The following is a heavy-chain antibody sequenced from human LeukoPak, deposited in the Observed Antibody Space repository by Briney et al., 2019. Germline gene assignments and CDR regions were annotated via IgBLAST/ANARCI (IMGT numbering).Heavy chain of an antibody. Sequence: SETLSLTCAVYGGSFSGYYWSWIRQPPGKGLEWIGEINHSGSTNYNPSLKSRVTISVDTSENQFSLKLSSVTAADTAVYYCARGSVYQLLDYWGQGTLVTVSS. J-gene: IGHJ4*02. V-gene: IGHV4-34*01. CDR2: INHSGST. CDR3: ARGSVYQLLDY. D-gene: IGHD2-2*01. CDR1: GGSFSGYY.